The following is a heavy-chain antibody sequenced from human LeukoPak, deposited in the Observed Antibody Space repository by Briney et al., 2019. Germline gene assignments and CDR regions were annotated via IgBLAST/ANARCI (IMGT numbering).Heavy chain of an antibody. V-gene: IGHV3-23*01. CDR3: AKDRAYSSSRYYIGY. J-gene: IGHJ4*02. Sequence: GGSLRLSCVASGFTFSNYDMNWVRQAPGKGLEWVSVISSSGVTTHYSDSVKGRFTISRDNSKNTLYLQMNSLRAEDTAVYYCAKDRAYSSSRYYIGYWGQGTLVTVSS. CDR2: ISSSGVTT. CDR1: GFTFSNYD. D-gene: IGHD6-13*01.